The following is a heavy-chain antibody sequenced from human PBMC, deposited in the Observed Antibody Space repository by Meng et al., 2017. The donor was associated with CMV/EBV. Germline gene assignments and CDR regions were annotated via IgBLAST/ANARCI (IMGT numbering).Heavy chain of an antibody. J-gene: IGHJ6*02. CDR2: INHSGST. Sequence: SETLSLTCAVYGGSFSGYYWSWIRQPPGQGLEWIGEINHSGSTNYNPSLKSQVTISVDTSKNQFSLKLSSVTAADTAVYYCAGMAARSITIFGVVSYYYYGMDVWGQGTTVTVSS. CDR1: GGSFSGYY. V-gene: IGHV4-34*01. CDR3: AGMAARSITIFGVVSYYYYGMDV. D-gene: IGHD3-3*01.